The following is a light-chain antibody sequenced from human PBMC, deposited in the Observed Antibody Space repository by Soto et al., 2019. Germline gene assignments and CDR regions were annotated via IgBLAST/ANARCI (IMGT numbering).Light chain of an antibody. Sequence: QSVLTQPASVSGSPGQSITISCTGTSSDVGGYNYVSWYQQHPGKAPKLMISEVTNRPSGVSNRFSGSKSGNTASLTISGLQAEDEADYYCSSYTSSGTLDFGTGTKVTVL. CDR3: SSYTSSGTLD. CDR2: EVT. CDR1: SSDVGGYNY. V-gene: IGLV2-14*01. J-gene: IGLJ1*01.